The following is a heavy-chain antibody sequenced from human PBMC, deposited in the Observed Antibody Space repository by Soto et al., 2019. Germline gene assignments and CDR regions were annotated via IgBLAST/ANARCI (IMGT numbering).Heavy chain of an antibody. J-gene: IGHJ4*02. CDR2: IHYNGNT. D-gene: IGHD2-2*03. Sequence: SETLSLTCTVSGDSICRYSWCWVRQPPGKGLEWIGNIHYNGNTKYSPSLKSRVTMSVDTSKNHFSLKLISVTTADTAVYFCAREGNLGRWIQPLDSWGQGALVT. CDR3: AREGNLGRWIQPLDS. CDR1: GDSICRYS. V-gene: IGHV4-59*01.